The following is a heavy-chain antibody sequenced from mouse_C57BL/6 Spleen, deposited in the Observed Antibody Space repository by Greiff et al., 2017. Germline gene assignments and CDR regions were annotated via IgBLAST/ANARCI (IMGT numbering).Heavy chain of an antibody. D-gene: IGHD2-4*01. CDR1: GFSFNTYA. V-gene: IGHV10-1*01. CDR2: IRSKSNNYAT. Sequence: EVQLVESGGGLVQPTGSLKLSCAASGFSFNTYAMNWVRQAPGKGLEWVACIRSKSNNYATYYADSVKDRFTISRDDSESMLYLQMNNLRTEDTAMYYCERMEIYYDYDVYFDVWGTGTTVTVSS. CDR3: ERMEIYYDYDVYFDV. J-gene: IGHJ1*03.